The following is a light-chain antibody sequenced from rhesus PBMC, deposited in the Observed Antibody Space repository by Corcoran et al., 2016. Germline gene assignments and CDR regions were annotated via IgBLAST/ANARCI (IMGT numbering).Light chain of an antibody. V-gene: IGKV1-22*01. J-gene: IGKJ3*01. Sequence: DIQMTQSPSSLSASVGDTVTITCRASQGIRSWLAWYQQKTGKAPKLLIYKASSLQSGVPSRFSGSGSCTDFTLTISSLQSEDFATYYCQQYSSRPFTFGPGTKLDIK. CDR1: QGIRSW. CDR3: QQYSSRPFT. CDR2: KAS.